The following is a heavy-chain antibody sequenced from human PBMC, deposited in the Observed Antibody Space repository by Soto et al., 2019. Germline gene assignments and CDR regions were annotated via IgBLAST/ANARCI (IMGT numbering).Heavy chain of an antibody. CDR2: INHSGST. CDR1: VGSFSVYY. CDR3: RGDTVNTIYYFDY. Sequence: PSETLSVTCAVYVGSFSVYYWGWIRQPPGKGLEWIGEINHSGSTNYNPSLKSRVTISVDTSKNQFSLKLSSVTAADTAVYYCRGDTVNTIYYFDYWGQGTLVTVSS. V-gene: IGHV4-34*01. D-gene: IGHD4-17*01. J-gene: IGHJ4*02.